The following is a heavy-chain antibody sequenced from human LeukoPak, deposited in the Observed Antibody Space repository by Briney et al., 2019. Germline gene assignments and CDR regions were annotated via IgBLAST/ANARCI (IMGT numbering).Heavy chain of an antibody. CDR3: AKSHDSSGAFDI. D-gene: IGHD3-22*01. Sequence: SETLSLTCTVSGGSISSYYWSWIRQPPGKGLEWIGYIYYSGSTNYNPSLKSRVTISVDTSKNQFSLKLSSVTAADTAVYYCAKSHDSSGAFDIWGQGTMVTVSS. V-gene: IGHV4-59*01. CDR1: GGSISSYY. CDR2: IYYSGST. J-gene: IGHJ3*02.